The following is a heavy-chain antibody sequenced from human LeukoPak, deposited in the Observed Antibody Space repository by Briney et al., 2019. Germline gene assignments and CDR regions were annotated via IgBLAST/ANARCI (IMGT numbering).Heavy chain of an antibody. D-gene: IGHD6-13*01. CDR1: GGSISSSSYY. CDR2: IYYSGST. Sequence: PSETLSLTCTVSGGSISSSSYYWGWIRQPPGKGLEWIGSIYYSGSTYYNPSLKSRVTISVDTSKNQFSLKLSSVTAADTAVYYCARHVWQHTDYWGQGTLVTVSS. V-gene: IGHV4-39*01. CDR3: ARHVWQHTDY. J-gene: IGHJ4*02.